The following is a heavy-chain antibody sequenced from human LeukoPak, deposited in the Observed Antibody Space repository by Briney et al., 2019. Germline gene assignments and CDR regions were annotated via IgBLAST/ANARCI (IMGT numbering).Heavy chain of an antibody. CDR1: GGSISSYY. CDR3: ASTVTTGFDY. J-gene: IGHJ4*02. V-gene: IGHV4-59*01. Sequence: PSETLSLTCTVSGGSISSYYWSWIQQPPGKGLEWIGYIYYSGSTNYNPSLKSRVTISVDTSKNQFSLKLSSVTAADTAVYYCASTVTTGFDYWGQGTLVTVSS. D-gene: IGHD4-17*01. CDR2: IYYSGST.